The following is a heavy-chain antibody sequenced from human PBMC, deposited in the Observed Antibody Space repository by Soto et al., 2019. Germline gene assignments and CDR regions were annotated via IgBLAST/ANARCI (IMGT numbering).Heavy chain of an antibody. CDR3: AREPWAADY. J-gene: IGHJ4*02. CDR1: GFTVSTKY. Sequence: EVQLVESGGGLVQPGGSLRLSCAASGFTVSTKYMSWVRQAPGKGLEWVSVIYSGGSTFYADSVRGRFTISRDNYKHTVNLQMKSLRAEDTAVYYCAREPWAADYWGQGTLVTVSS. D-gene: IGHD3-16*01. V-gene: IGHV3-66*01. CDR2: IYSGGST.